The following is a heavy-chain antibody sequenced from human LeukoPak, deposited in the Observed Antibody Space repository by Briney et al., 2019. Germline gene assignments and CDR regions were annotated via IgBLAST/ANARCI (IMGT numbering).Heavy chain of an antibody. D-gene: IGHD3-9*01. CDR2: IVPIFGTA. J-gene: IGHJ4*02. V-gene: IGHV1-69*06. CDR1: GGTFSSYA. CDR3: ARSYYDILTGYHDYYFDY. Sequence: SVKVSCKASGGTFSSYAISWVRQAPGQGLEWMGGIVPIFGTANYAQKFQGRVTITADKSTSTAYMELSSLRSEGTAVYYCARSYYDILTGYHDYYFDYWGQGTLVTVSS.